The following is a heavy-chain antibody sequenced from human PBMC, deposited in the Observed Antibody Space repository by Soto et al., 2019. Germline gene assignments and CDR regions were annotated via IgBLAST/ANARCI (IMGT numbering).Heavy chain of an antibody. CDR2: INHSGST. CDR3: ARGLTYSSGWYSHAFDI. D-gene: IGHD6-19*01. J-gene: IGHJ3*02. CDR1: GGSFSGYY. V-gene: IGHV4-34*01. Sequence: QVQLQQWGAGLLKPSETRSLTCAVYGGSFSGYYWSWIRQPPGKGLEWIGEINHSGSTNYNPSLKSRVTISVDTSKNQFSLKLSSVTAADTAVYYCARGLTYSSGWYSHAFDIWGQGTMVTVSS.